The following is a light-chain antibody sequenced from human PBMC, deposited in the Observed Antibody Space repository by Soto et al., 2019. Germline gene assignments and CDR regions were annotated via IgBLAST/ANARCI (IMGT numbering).Light chain of an antibody. CDR3: SSYTSSSLYV. V-gene: IGLV2-14*01. CDR2: DVS. J-gene: IGLJ1*01. Sequence: QSVLTQPASVSGSPGQSITISCTGTSSDAGGYNYVSWYQQHPGKAPKLMIYDVSNRPSGVSNRFSGSKSGNTASLTISGLQAEDEADYYCSSYTSSSLYVFGPGTKFTVL. CDR1: SSDAGGYNY.